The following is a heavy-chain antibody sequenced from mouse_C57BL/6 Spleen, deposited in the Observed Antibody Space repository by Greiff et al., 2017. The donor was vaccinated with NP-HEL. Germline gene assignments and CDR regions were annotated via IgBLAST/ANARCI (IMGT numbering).Heavy chain of an antibody. D-gene: IGHD2-1*01. Sequence: VQRVESGAELARPGASVKLSCKASGYTFTSYGISWVKQRTGQGLEWIGEIYPRSGNTYYNEKFKGKATLTADKSSSTAYMELRSLTSEDSAVYFCALIYYGNYYFDYWGQGTTLTVSS. CDR2: IYPRSGNT. V-gene: IGHV1-81*01. CDR3: ALIYYGNYYFDY. J-gene: IGHJ2*01. CDR1: GYTFTSYG.